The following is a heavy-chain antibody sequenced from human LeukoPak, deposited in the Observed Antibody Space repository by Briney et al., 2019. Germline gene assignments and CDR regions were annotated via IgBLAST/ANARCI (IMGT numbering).Heavy chain of an antibody. Sequence: PGGSLRLSCAASGFTFSSYGMHWVRQAPGKGLEWVAFIRYDGSNKYYADSVKGRFTISRDNSKNTLYLQMNSLRAEDMALYYCAKGDSSSWVNRPYYFDYWGQGTLVTVSS. CDR1: GFTFSSYG. CDR2: IRYDGSNK. CDR3: AKGDSSSWVNRPYYFDY. D-gene: IGHD6-13*01. V-gene: IGHV3-30*02. J-gene: IGHJ4*02.